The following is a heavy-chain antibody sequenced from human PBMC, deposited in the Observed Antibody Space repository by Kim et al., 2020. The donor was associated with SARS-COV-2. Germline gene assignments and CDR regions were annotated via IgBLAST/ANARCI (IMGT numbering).Heavy chain of an antibody. V-gene: IGHV4-59*13. D-gene: IGHD5-12*01. CDR2: VHSSGSS. CDR3: VRDHGGYVPDYAMDV. Sequence: SETLSLTCTVSGGSINNYFWTWIRQPPGKALEWIGCVHSSGSSNYNPSLNRRVSISLDTSNNQFSLKLRSVTAADTAMYYCVRDHGGYVPDYAMDVWGQG. J-gene: IGHJ6*02. CDR1: GGSINNYF.